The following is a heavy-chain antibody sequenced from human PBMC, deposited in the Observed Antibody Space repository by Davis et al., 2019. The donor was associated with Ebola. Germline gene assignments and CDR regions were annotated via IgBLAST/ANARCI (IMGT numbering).Heavy chain of an antibody. Sequence: PGGSLRLSCAASGFTFDDYAMHWVRQAPGKGLEWVSLISGDGGSTYYADSVKGRFTISRDNSKNSLYLQMNSLRAEDTAVYYCARDAVGANFDYWGQGTLVTVSS. D-gene: IGHD1-26*01. CDR2: ISGDGGST. V-gene: IGHV3-43*02. CDR1: GFTFDDYA. J-gene: IGHJ4*02. CDR3: ARDAVGANFDY.